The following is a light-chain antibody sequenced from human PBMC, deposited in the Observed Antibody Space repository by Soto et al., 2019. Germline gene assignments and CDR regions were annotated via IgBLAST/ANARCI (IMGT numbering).Light chain of an antibody. V-gene: IGKV3-11*01. J-gene: IGKJ1*01. CDR2: GAS. CDR3: QQRSNWPPWT. Sequence: EFLVTQSPATLSVSPGEGVTLSCRASQSVSTDLAWYQQKPGQAPRLLIYGASSRATGIPARFSGSGSGTDFTLTISSLEPEDFAVYYCQQRSNWPPWTFGQGTKVDIK. CDR1: QSVSTD.